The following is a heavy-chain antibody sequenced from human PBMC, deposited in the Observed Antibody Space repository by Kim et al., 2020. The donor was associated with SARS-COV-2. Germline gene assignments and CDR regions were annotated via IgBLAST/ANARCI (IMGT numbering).Heavy chain of an antibody. V-gene: IGHV3-21*01. Sequence: YIYYADSVKGRFTISRDNAKNSLYLQMNSLRAEDTAVYYCAGGPLRNFDYWGQGTLVTVSS. CDR3: AGGPLRNFDY. J-gene: IGHJ4*02. D-gene: IGHD4-17*01. CDR2: YI.